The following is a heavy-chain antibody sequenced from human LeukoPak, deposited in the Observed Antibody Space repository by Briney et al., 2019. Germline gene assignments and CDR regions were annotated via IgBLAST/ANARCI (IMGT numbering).Heavy chain of an antibody. D-gene: IGHD5-24*01. CDR2: IYPGDSDT. CDR3: ARRVEMATIRSGWFDP. J-gene: IGHJ5*02. Sequence: GESLKISCKGSGYSFTSYWIGWVRQMPGKGLEWMGIIYPGDSDTRYSPSFQGQVTISADKSISTAYLQWSSLKASDTAMYYCARRVEMATIRSGWFDPWGQGTLVTVSS. V-gene: IGHV5-51*01. CDR1: GYSFTSYW.